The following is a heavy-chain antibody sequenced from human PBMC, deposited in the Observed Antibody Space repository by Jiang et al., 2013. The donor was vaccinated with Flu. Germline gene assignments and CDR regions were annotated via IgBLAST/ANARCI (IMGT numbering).Heavy chain of an antibody. V-gene: IGHV1-18*01. CDR3: ARDDRLERLRRNWFDP. D-gene: IGHD1-1*01. Sequence: SGAEVKKPGASVKVSCKASGYTFTSYGISWVRQAPGQGLEWMGWISVYNGNINYAQKLQGRVTMTTDTSTSTAYMELRSLRSDDTAVYYCARDDRLERLRRNWFDPWGQGTLVTVSS. CDR1: GYTFTSYG. J-gene: IGHJ5*02. CDR2: ISVYNGNI.